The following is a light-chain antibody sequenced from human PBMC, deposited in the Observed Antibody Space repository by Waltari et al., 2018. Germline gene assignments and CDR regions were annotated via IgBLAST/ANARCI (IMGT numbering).Light chain of an antibody. J-gene: IGKJ3*01. CDR2: VAS. CDR3: QQSYSRGT. Sequence: DIQMTQSPSSLSASVGDRVTITCRASQNINRNLNWYQQKPGKAPTLLIFVASGLRRGVPLRFNGSGAGTEFNLSITSLQPEDFATYYCQQSYSRGTFGPGTRVDIK. V-gene: IGKV1-39*01. CDR1: QNINRN.